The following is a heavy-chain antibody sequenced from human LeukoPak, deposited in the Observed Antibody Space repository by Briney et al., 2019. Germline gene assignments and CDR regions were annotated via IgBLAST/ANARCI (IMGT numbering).Heavy chain of an antibody. CDR2: INHSGST. J-gene: IGHJ6*02. CDR3: ARDLMLVYGMDV. CDR1: GGSISSSGYY. Sequence: SETLSLTCTVSGGSISSSGYYWGWIRQPPGKGLEWIGEINHSGSTNYNPSLKSRVTISVDTSKNQFSLKLSSVTAADTAVYYCARDLMLVYGMDVWGQGTTVTVSS. V-gene: IGHV4-39*07. D-gene: IGHD2-8*01.